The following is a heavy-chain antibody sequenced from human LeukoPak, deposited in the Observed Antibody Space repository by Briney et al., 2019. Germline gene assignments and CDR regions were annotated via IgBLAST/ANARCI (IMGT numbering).Heavy chain of an antibody. CDR1: GYTFTSYG. CDR2: ISAYNGNT. V-gene: IGHV1-18*01. CDR3: ARDFGVYSSSPKAFDY. J-gene: IGHJ4*02. D-gene: IGHD6-6*01. Sequence: AASVKVSCKASGYTFTSYGISWVRQAPGQGLEWMGWISAYNGNTNYAQKLQGRVTMTTDTSTSTAYMELRSLRSDDTAVYYCARDFGVYSSSPKAFDYWGQGTLVTVSS.